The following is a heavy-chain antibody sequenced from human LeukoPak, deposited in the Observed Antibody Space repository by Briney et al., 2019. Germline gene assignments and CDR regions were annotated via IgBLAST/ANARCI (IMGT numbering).Heavy chain of an antibody. CDR1: GGSISSYY. D-gene: IGHD1-26*01. CDR2: IYYSGST. V-gene: IGHV4-59*01. J-gene: IGHJ4*02. CDR3: ARDGYSGSYYDY. Sequence: PSETLSLTCTVSGGSISSYYWSWIRQPPGKGLEWIGYIYYSGSTNYNPSLKSRVTISVDTSKNQFSLKLSSVTAADTAAYYCARDGYSGSYYDYWGQGTLVTVSS.